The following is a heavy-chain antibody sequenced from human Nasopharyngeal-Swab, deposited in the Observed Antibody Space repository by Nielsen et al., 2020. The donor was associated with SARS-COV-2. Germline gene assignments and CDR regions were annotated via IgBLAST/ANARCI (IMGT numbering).Heavy chain of an antibody. V-gene: IGHV6-1*01. J-gene: IGHJ4*02. Sequence: SQTLSLTCAISGDSVSNDRVAWNSIRQSPSRGLEWLGRTYYRSEWYNDYAVSVKSRITIKPDPSTNQFSLQLNSVTPEDTAVYYCARDEGAHNSWGQGTLVTVSS. CDR2: TYYRSEWYN. CDR1: GDSVSNDRVA. D-gene: IGHD3-16*01. CDR3: ARDEGAHNS.